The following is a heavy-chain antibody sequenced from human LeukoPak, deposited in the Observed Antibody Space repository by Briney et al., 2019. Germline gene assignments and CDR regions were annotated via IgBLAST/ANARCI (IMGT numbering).Heavy chain of an antibody. CDR2: IYYSGST. CDR1: GGSISSSSYY. D-gene: IGHD5-24*01. Sequence: SETLSLTCTVSGGSISSSSYYWGWIRQPPGKGLEWTGSIYYSGSTHYNPSLKSRVTISLDTSKNQFSLKLSSVTAADTAVYYCARDGEMATIENYFEYWGQGTLVTVSS. V-gene: IGHV4-39*07. CDR3: ARDGEMATIENYFEY. J-gene: IGHJ4*02.